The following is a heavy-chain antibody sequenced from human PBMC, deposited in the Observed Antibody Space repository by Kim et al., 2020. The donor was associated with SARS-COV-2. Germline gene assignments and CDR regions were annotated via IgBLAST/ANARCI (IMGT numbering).Heavy chain of an antibody. CDR2: IYSGSSHI. Sequence: GGSLRLSCAASGFTFSVYAMNWVRQAPGRGLEWVSSIYSGSSHIFYADSVHGRFTISRDDAKNSLYLQMDSLRADDTAVYYCGRLWSGYSGFDYWGQGTLVTVSS. J-gene: IGHJ4*02. CDR1: GFTFSVYA. V-gene: IGHV3-21*01. D-gene: IGHD3-3*01. CDR3: GRLWSGYSGFDY.